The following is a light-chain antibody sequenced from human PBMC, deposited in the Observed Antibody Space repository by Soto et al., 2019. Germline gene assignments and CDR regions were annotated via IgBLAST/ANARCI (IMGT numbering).Light chain of an antibody. J-gene: IGKJ1*01. CDR1: QRVSSSH. Sequence: EIVLTQSPGTLSLSPGERATLSCRASQRVSSSHLAWYQQKPGQAPRLLISGASSRATGIPDRFTGSGSGTDFTLTISRLEPEDFAVYYCQQYGSSPRTFGQGTKVDIK. CDR3: QQYGSSPRT. CDR2: GAS. V-gene: IGKV3-20*01.